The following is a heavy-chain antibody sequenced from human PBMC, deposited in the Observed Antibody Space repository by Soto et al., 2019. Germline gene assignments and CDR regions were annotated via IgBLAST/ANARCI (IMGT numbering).Heavy chain of an antibody. CDR2: IKSKTDGGTT. J-gene: IGHJ6*02. CDR3: TTEYSSSSGLKNYYYYYGMDV. CDR1: GFTFSNAW. D-gene: IGHD6-6*01. V-gene: IGHV3-15*01. Sequence: GGSLRLSCAASGFTFSNAWMSWVRQAPGKGLGWVGRIKSKTDGGTTDYAAPVKGRFTISRDDSKNTLYLQMNSLKTEDTAVYYCTTEYSSSSGLKNYYYYYGMDVWGQGTTVTVSS.